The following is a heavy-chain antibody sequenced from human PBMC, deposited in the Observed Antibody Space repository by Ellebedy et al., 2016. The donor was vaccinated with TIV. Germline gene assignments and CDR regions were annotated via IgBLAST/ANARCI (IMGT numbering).Heavy chain of an antibody. V-gene: IGHV4-34*01. Sequence: SETLSLTCTVSGGSISSYYWSWIRQPPGKGLEWIGEINHSGSTNYNPSLKSRVTISVDTSKNQFSLKLSSVTAADTAVYYCARGRDRYNWNDVRAFDIWGQGTMVTVSS. CDR1: GGSISSYY. CDR2: INHSGST. CDR3: ARGRDRYNWNDVRAFDI. D-gene: IGHD1-1*01. J-gene: IGHJ3*02.